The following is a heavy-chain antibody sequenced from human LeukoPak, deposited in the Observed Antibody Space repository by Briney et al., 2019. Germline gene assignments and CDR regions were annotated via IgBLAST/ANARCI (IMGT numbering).Heavy chain of an antibody. V-gene: IGHV3-23*01. CDR1: GFTFSSYA. CDR3: AEAGIVLMVYDAFDI. J-gene: IGHJ3*02. D-gene: IGHD2-8*01. CDR2: ISGSGGST. Sequence: GGSLRPSCAASGFTFSSYAMSWVRQAPGKGLEWVSAISGSGGSTYYANSVKGRFAISRDNSKNTLYLQMNSLRAEDTAVYYCAEAGIVLMVYDAFDIWGQGTMVTVSS.